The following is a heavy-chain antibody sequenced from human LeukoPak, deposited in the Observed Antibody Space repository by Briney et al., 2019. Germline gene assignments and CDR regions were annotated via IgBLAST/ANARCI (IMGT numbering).Heavy chain of an antibody. D-gene: IGHD2-21*02. V-gene: IGHV3-23*01. J-gene: IGHJ4*02. CDR3: AKESGDYIFDY. CDR2: ISGSGGST. CDR1: GFTVSSNY. Sequence: GGSLRLSCVVSGFTVSSNYMIWVRQAPGKGPEWVSVISGSGGSTDYADSVKGRFTISRDNSKNTLYLQMNTLRAEDTAVYYCAKESGDYIFDYWGQGTLVTVSS.